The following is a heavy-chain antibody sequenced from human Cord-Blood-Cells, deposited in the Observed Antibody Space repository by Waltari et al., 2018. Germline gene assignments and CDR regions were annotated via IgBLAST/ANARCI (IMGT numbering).Heavy chain of an antibody. J-gene: IGHJ4*02. CDR1: GYSFTSYW. D-gene: IGHD4-17*01. Sequence: EVQLVQSGAEVKKPGASLKISCKGSGYSFTSYWLGWVRQLPGKGLAWMGFIYPSDSDTRYSPAFQGKVTTSADKSISTAYLQWSSLKASDTAMYYCARVSQDVAYGHFYYFDYWGQGTLVTVSS. CDR3: ARVSQDVAYGHFYYFDY. CDR2: IYPSDSDT. V-gene: IGHV5-51*01.